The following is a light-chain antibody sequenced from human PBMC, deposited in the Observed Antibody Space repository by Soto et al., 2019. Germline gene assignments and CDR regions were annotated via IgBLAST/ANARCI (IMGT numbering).Light chain of an antibody. V-gene: IGLV2-8*01. J-gene: IGLJ2*01. CDR3: SSYAATNNNVI. CDR1: SSDVGGFDY. CDR2: EVS. Sequence: QSVLTQPPSASGSPGQSVTISCTGTSSDVGGFDYVSWYQQHPGKAPKLMIYEVSKRPSGVPDRFSGSKSGNTASLTVSGLQAEDEADYYCSSYAATNNNVIFGGGTQLTVL.